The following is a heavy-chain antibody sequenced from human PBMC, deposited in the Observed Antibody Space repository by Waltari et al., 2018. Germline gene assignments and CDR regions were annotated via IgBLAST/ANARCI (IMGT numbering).Heavy chain of an antibody. CDR3: ARDLYDSGSGDYPGRDY. CDR1: GVRCSRFG. Sequence: EVQLVESGGVLVQPGGSLRLSCAASGVRCSRFGMHWARRAPGEGLEWVSRIDSDSDWTSTSYAASVRGRFTISRDNSKNTLYLQMNSLRADDTGVYYCARDLYDSGSGDYPGRDYWGQGTLVTVSS. D-gene: IGHD6-19*01. J-gene: IGHJ4*02. CDR2: IDSDSDWTST. V-gene: IGHV3-74*01.